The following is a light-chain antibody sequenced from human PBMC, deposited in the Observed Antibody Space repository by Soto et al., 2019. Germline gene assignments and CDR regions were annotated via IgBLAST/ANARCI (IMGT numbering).Light chain of an antibody. CDR2: EGS. J-gene: IGLJ2*01. Sequence: QSALTQPASVSGSPGQSITTSCTGTSSDVGSYKFVSWYQQHPVKAPKLMIYEGSKRPSGVSNRFSGSKSGNTASLTISGLQAEDEADYYCCSYAGSSTLVFGGGTKLTVL. V-gene: IGLV2-23*01. CDR1: SSDVGSYKF. CDR3: CSYAGSSTLV.